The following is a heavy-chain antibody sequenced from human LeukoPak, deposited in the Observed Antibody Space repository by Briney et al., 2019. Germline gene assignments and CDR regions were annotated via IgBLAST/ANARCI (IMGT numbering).Heavy chain of an antibody. J-gene: IGHJ4*02. CDR3: AKAVSAAMVPYYFDY. CDR2: ISGSGGST. V-gene: IGHV3-23*01. D-gene: IGHD5-18*01. CDR1: GFTFSSYE. Sequence: PGGSLRLSCAASGFTFSSYEMNWVRQAPGKGLEWVSAISGSGGSTYYADSVKGRFTISRDNSKNTLYLQMNSLRAEDTAVHYCAKAVSAAMVPYYFDYWGQGTLVTVSS.